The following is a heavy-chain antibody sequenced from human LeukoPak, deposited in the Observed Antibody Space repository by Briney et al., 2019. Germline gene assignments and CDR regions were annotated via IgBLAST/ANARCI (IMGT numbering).Heavy chain of an antibody. D-gene: IGHD5-24*01. CDR2: IIPIFGTA. V-gene: IGHV1-69*05. CDR1: GGTFSSYA. Sequence: GASVKVSCKASGGTFSSYAISWVRQAPGQGLEWMVRIIPIFGTANYAQKFQGRVTITTDESTSTAYMELSSLRSEDTAVYYCARGVPIRDYYYYYMDVWGKGTTVTVSS. CDR3: ARGVPIRDYYYYYMDV. J-gene: IGHJ6*03.